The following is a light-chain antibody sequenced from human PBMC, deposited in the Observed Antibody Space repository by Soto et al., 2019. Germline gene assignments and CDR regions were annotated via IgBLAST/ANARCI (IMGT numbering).Light chain of an antibody. CDR3: QQYHIHST. V-gene: IGKV1-5*03. CDR2: KAS. CDR1: EGINIW. J-gene: IGKJ1*01. Sequence: DIQMTQSPSTLSASVGDRVTITCRASEGINIWLAWFQQKPGKAPKLLISKASTLESGVPSRFSGSGSGTEFTLTISSLQSDDFATYHCQQYHIHSTFGQGTKVEVK.